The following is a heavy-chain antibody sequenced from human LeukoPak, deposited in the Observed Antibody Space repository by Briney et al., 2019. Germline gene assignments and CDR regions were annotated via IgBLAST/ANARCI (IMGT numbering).Heavy chain of an antibody. CDR1: GGSISSYY. D-gene: IGHD6-13*01. V-gene: IGHV4-59*01. J-gene: IGHJ4*02. CDR2: IYYSGST. Sequence: PSETLSLTCTVSGGSISSYYWSWIRQPPGKGLEWIGYIYYSGSTNYNPSLESRVTISVDTSKNQFSLKLSSVTAADTAVYYCARVPGRSSSWTLDYWGQGTLVTVSS. CDR3: ARVPGRSSSWTLDY.